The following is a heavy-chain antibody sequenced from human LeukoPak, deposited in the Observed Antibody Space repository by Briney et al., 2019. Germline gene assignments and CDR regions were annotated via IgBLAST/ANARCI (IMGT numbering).Heavy chain of an antibody. V-gene: IGHV3-48*01. CDR1: GFTFSSYN. CDR2: ISSSSSTI. Sequence: PGGTLRVTCADSGFTFSSYNMNWVRQAPGKGLEWVSYISSSSSTIYHADSVKGRFTISRDNAKNSLYLQMNSLRAEDTAVYHCVRDYYDNSGYYYGSSWGQGTLVTVSS. CDR3: VRDYYDNSGYYYGSS. J-gene: IGHJ4*02. D-gene: IGHD3-22*01.